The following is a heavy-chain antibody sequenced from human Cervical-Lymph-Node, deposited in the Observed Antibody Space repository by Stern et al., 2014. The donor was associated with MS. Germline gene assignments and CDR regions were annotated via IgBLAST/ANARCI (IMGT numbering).Heavy chain of an antibody. J-gene: IGHJ6*02. D-gene: IGHD2-8*02. CDR1: GFTFEDYG. V-gene: IGHV3-20*01. Sequence: EVQLVQSGGGVVRPGRSLRLSCAASGFTFEDYGMSWVRQAPGKGLEVVAAMNWKGCSTVYAGSVQGRFTISRDNAKNSLYLQMNSLRAEDTALYHCARAFCTGGVCYSFPFYGMDVWGQGTTVTVSS. CDR3: ARAFCTGGVCYSFPFYGMDV. CDR2: MNWKGCST.